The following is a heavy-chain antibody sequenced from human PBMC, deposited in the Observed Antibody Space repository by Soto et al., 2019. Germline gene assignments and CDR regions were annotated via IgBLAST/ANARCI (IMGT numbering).Heavy chain of an antibody. D-gene: IGHD2-8*01. J-gene: IGHJ4*02. CDR1: GGSVSNSNYY. V-gene: IGHV4-39*01. CDR2: VYYRGRS. CDR3: VSQRTSVLTQAYFDY. Sequence: SETLSLTCTVSGGSVSNSNYYWGWICQSPGKGLEWIGSVYYRGRSYSKSSVKSRVTISVDTSKNQFSLNLNSVTASDTAVYFCVSQRTSVLTQAYFDYWGPGALVTVSS.